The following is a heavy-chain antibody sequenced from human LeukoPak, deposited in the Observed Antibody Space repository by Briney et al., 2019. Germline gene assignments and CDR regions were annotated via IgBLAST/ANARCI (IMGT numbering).Heavy chain of an antibody. CDR3: ARDYILPLETDNGDGFAI. V-gene: IGHV1-18*01. CDR1: GYTFRQYS. CDR2: VSPSHTTR. D-gene: IGHD3-3*02. J-gene: IGHJ3*02. Sequence: GASVKVSCKASGYTFRQYSISWVRQAPGKGLEGMGGVSPSHTTRVYAQQFQGRVTMTADTNTNTVSMELRSLRSDDTAVYFCARDYILPLETDNGDGFAIWGQGTVVSVSS.